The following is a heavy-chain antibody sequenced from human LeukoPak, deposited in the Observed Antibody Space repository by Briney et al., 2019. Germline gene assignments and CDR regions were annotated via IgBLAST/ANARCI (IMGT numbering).Heavy chain of an antibody. V-gene: IGHV1-8*03. J-gene: IGHJ4*02. CDR1: GYIFTSYD. Sequence: ASVKVSCKASGYIFTSYDINWVRQATGQGLEWMGWMNPNSGNTGYAQKFQGRVTITRNTSISTAYMELSSLRSDDTAVYYCARGPVVVTAFFDYWGQGTLVTVSS. D-gene: IGHD2-21*02. CDR2: MNPNSGNT. CDR3: ARGPVVVTAFFDY.